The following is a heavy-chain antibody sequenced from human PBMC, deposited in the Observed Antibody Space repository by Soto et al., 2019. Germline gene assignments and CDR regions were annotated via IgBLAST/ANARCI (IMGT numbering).Heavy chain of an antibody. J-gene: IGHJ4*02. V-gene: IGHV3-23*01. CDR3: VSLGWRGVTPLYN. CDR1: GFPFSSYA. CDR2: MSGSYT. Sequence: PGGSLRLSCAASGFPFSSYAMSWVRQAPGKGLEWVSGMSGSYTYYAESVKGRFTISRDNSKNTLSLLMNSLRGDDTAVYYCVSLGWRGVTPLYNWGPGTLVTVSS. D-gene: IGHD3-10*01.